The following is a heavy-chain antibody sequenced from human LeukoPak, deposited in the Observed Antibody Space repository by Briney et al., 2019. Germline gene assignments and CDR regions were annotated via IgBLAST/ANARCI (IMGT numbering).Heavy chain of an antibody. CDR2: ISGSGGST. CDR3: ARVGSSTIRYYFDY. J-gene: IGHJ4*02. Sequence: ASETLSLTCTVSGGSISSSSYYWGWIRQPPGKGLEWVSAISGSGGSTYYADSVKGRFTISRDNSKNTLYLQMNSLRAEDTAVYYCARVGSSTIRYYFDYWGQGTLVTVSS. D-gene: IGHD1-26*01. CDR1: GGSISSSSYY. V-gene: IGHV3-23*01.